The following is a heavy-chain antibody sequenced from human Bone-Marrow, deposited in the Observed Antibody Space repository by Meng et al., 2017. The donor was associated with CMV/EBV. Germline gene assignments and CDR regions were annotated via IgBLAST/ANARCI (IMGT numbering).Heavy chain of an antibody. D-gene: IGHD6-13*01. Sequence: GGSLRLSCAASRFTFSSYAMRWVRQAPGKGLEWVSAISGSGGSTYYGDSVKGRFTISRDNSKNTRYLQMNSLRAEDTAVYYCAKGATPRGMDGKLRLNWFDPWGQGTLVTVSS. CDR2: ISGSGGST. CDR1: RFTFSSYA. J-gene: IGHJ5*02. CDR3: AKGATPRGMDGKLRLNWFDP. V-gene: IGHV3-23*01.